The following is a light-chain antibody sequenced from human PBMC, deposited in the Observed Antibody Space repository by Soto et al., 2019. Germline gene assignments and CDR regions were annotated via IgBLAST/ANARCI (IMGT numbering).Light chain of an antibody. CDR3: QQRSNWPPTWT. Sequence: EIVLTQSPATLSLSPGERATLSCRASQSVSSYLAWYQHKPGQAPRLLIYDASKRATGIPARFSGSGSGTDLTLTIISLEPEDFAVYYCQQRSNWPPTWTFGQGTRVEIK. CDR2: DAS. CDR1: QSVSSY. J-gene: IGKJ1*01. V-gene: IGKV3-11*01.